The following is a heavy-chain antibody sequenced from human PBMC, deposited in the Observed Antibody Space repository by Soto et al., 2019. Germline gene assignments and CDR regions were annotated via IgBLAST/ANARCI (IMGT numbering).Heavy chain of an antibody. Sequence: ASVKVSCKASGYTFITYAMHWLRQAPGQRLEWMVCINAGDGNTKYSQKFQGRVTITRDTSTSTAYMELRSLRSDDTAVYYCARDGDFWSGYEGSWFDPWGQGTLVTVSS. CDR1: GYTFITYA. V-gene: IGHV1-3*01. J-gene: IGHJ5*02. CDR2: INAGDGNT. CDR3: ARDGDFWSGYEGSWFDP. D-gene: IGHD3-3*01.